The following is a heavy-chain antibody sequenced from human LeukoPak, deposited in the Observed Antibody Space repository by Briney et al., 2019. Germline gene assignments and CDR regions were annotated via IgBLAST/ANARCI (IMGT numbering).Heavy chain of an antibody. CDR3: ATDSGYDSWDSDY. CDR2: IYSGGST. CDR1: GFTVSRSF. Sequence: PGGSLRLSCAASGFTVSRSFMSWVRQAPGKGLEWVSVIYSGGSTYYADSVKDRFTISRDNSKNTLYLQMNSLRAEDTAVYYCATDSGYDSWDSDYWGQGTLVTVSS. D-gene: IGHD5-12*01. V-gene: IGHV3-66*01. J-gene: IGHJ4*02.